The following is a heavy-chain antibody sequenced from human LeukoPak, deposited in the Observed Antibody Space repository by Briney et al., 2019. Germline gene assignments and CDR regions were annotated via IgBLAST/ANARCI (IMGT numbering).Heavy chain of an antibody. D-gene: IGHD3-22*01. CDR1: GGTFSSYA. CDR3: ARSITMIVVVTPAPYDAFDI. V-gene: IGHV1-69*05. CDR2: IIPIFGTA. Sequence: SVKVSCKASGGTFSSYAISWVRQAPGQGLEWMGGIIPIFGTANYAQKFQGRVTMTRDTSTSTVYMELSSLRSEDTAVYYCARSITMIVVVTPAPYDAFDIWGQGTMVTVSS. J-gene: IGHJ3*02.